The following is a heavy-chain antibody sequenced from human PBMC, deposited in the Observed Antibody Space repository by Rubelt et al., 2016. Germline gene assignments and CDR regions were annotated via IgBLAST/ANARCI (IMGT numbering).Heavy chain of an antibody. CDR2: ISGNGGST. Sequence: EVQLLESGGGLVQPGGSLRLSCAASGFTFSSYAMSWVRQAPGKGLEWVSTISGNGGSTFYADSVKGRFTISRDNSKNTLYLQMNNLRAEDTAVHYCALNGRSSPYWGQGTRVTVSS. D-gene: IGHD2-2*01. CDR1: GFTFSSYA. J-gene: IGHJ4*02. V-gene: IGHV3-23*01. CDR3: ALNGRSSPY.